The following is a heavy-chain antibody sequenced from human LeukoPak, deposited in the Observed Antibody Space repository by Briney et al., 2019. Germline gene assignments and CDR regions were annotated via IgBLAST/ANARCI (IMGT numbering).Heavy chain of an antibody. CDR1: GFTFSSYA. J-gene: IGHJ4*02. Sequence: GGSLRLSCAASGFTFSSYAMSWVRQAPGKGLEWVSAISGSGGSTYYADSVKGRFTISRDNSKNTLYLQMNSLRAEDTAVYYCAKDLRRKYSGYDYWDYWGQGTLVTVSS. CDR3: AKDLRRKYSGYDYWDY. CDR2: ISGSGGST. D-gene: IGHD5-12*01. V-gene: IGHV3-23*01.